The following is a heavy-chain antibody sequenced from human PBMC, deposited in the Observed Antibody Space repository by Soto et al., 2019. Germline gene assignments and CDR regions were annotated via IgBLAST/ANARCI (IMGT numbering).Heavy chain of an antibody. CDR3: ARGRYYDSSVRGAFDI. CDR1: GWSFRGYY. CDR2: INHSGST. D-gene: IGHD3-22*01. J-gene: IGHJ3*02. V-gene: IGHV4-34*01. Sequence: SETLSLTYPSYGWSFRGYYWSGIRQPPGKGLEWIGEINHSGSTNYNPSLKSRVTISVDTSKNQFSLKLSSVTAADTAVYYCARGRYYDSSVRGAFDIWGQGTMVT.